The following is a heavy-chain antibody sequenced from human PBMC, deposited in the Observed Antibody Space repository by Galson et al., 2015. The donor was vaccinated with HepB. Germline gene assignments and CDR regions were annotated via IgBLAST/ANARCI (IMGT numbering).Heavy chain of an antibody. J-gene: IGHJ4*02. Sequence: SLRLSCAASGFTFSSYAMSWVRQAPGKGLEWASAISGSGGSTYYADSVKGRFTISRDNSKNKLYLQMNSLRAEDTAVYYCAKGARDSSGLANYWGQGTLVTVSS. CDR2: ISGSGGST. V-gene: IGHV3-23*01. CDR1: GFTFSSYA. D-gene: IGHD3-22*01. CDR3: AKGARDSSGLANY.